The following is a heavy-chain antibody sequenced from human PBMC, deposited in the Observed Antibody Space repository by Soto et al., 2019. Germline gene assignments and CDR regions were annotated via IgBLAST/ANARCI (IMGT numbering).Heavy chain of an antibody. CDR3: AKDAYGDYDQRYFDY. D-gene: IGHD4-17*01. CDR1: GFTFSSYG. J-gene: IGHJ4*02. V-gene: IGHV3-30*18. CDR2: ISYDGSNK. Sequence: QPGGSLRLSCAASGFTFSSYGMHWVRQAPGKGLEWVAVISYDGSNKYYADSAKGRFTISRDNSKNTLYLQMNSLRAEDTAVYYCAKDAYGDYDQRYFDYWGQGTLVTVSS.